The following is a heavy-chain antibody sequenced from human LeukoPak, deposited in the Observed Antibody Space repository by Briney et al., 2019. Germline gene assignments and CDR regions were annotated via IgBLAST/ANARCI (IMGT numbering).Heavy chain of an antibody. CDR3: ASSGVYDILTGYQYYFDY. CDR2: IYSGGST. Sequence: GRSLRLSCAASGFTVSSNYMSWVRQAPGKGLEWVSVIYSGGSTYYADSVKGRFTISRDNSKNTLYLQMNSLRAEDTAVYYCASSGVYDILTGYQYYFDYWGQGTLVTVSS. V-gene: IGHV3-53*01. J-gene: IGHJ4*02. CDR1: GFTVSSNY. D-gene: IGHD3-9*01.